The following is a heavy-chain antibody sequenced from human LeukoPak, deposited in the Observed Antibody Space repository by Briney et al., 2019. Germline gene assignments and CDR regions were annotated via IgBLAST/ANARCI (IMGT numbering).Heavy chain of an antibody. D-gene: IGHD6-13*01. CDR3: ARDLSSNWSNLGY. V-gene: IGHV3-20*04. CDR1: GFTFADYG. CDR2: IIWSGDNT. J-gene: IGHJ4*02. Sequence: GGSLRLSCEDSGFTFADYGLSWVRQAPGKGPQWVAGIIWSGDNTFYADSVKGRFTIFRDNTKKTLYLQMDNLRGDDTATYYCARDLSSNWSNLGYWGQGTMVTVSS.